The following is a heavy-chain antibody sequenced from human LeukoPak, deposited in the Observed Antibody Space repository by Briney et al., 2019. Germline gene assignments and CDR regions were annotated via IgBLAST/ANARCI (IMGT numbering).Heavy chain of an antibody. D-gene: IGHD3-10*01. J-gene: IGHJ4*02. V-gene: IGHV4-34*01. CDR3: ARDMKVRGVIIQYYFDY. CDR1: GGSFSGYY. Sequence: SETLSLTCAVYGGSFSGYYWSWIRQPPGKGLEWIGEINHSGSTNYNPSLKSRVTISVDTSKNQFSLKLSSVTAADTAVYYCARDMKVRGVIIQYYFDYWGQGTLVTVSS. CDR2: INHSGST.